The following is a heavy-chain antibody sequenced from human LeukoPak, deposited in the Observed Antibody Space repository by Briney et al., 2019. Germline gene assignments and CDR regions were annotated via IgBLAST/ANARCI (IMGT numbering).Heavy chain of an antibody. CDR1: GFTFSSYG. J-gene: IGHJ4*02. CDR3: AKRASGYCYTLIDY. Sequence: GGSLRLSCAASGFTFSSYGFNWVRQAPGKGLEWVSCISASGLMTYYADSVKGRFTVSRDNSKNTLYLQMNSLRAEDTAVYYCAKRASGYCYTLIDYWGQGTLVTVSS. CDR2: ISASGLMT. D-gene: IGHD3-22*01. V-gene: IGHV3-23*01.